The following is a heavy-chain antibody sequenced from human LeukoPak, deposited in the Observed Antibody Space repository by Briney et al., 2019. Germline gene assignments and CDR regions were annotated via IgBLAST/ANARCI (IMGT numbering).Heavy chain of an antibody. J-gene: IGHJ4*02. V-gene: IGHV3-33*01. D-gene: IGHD3-22*01. Sequence: SLRLSCAASGFTFSSYGMHWIRQAPGKGLEWVAVIWYDGSNKYYADSVKGRFTISRDNSKNSLYLQMNSLRAEDTAVYYCATYESSGYYYDASFDYWGQGTLVTVSS. CDR3: ATYESSGYYYDASFDY. CDR2: IWYDGSNK. CDR1: GFTFSSYG.